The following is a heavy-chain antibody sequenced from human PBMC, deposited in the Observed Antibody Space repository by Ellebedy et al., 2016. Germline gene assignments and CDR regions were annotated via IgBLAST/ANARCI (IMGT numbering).Heavy chain of an antibody. D-gene: IGHD5/OR15-5a*01. Sequence: GGSLRLXXAASGFIFSSYWMHWVRQAPGKGLVWVSRINSDGSSTNYVDSVKGRFTISRDNAKNALYLQMNSLRGDDTAVYYCARGGVDIVSHWGQGTLVTVSS. CDR1: GFIFSSYW. V-gene: IGHV3-74*01. J-gene: IGHJ4*02. CDR2: INSDGSST. CDR3: ARGGVDIVSH.